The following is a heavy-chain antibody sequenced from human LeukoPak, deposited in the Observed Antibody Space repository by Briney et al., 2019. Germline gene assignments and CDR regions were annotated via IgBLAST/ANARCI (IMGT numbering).Heavy chain of an antibody. Sequence: GGSLRLSCAGSGFIFTNYAMNWVRQAPGKGLEWVASITTSGSRTYYAESVKGRCTISRDNAKDTLYLQMNWLSDDDTAVYYCAREPMYGTFDTWGQGTMVTVSS. D-gene: IGHD1-1*01. CDR2: ITTSGSRT. V-gene: IGHV3-21*01. CDR3: AREPMYGTFDT. J-gene: IGHJ3*02. CDR1: GFIFTNYA.